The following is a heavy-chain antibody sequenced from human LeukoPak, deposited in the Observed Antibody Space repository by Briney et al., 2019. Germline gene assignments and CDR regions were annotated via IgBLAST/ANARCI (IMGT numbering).Heavy chain of an antibody. D-gene: IGHD1-26*01. V-gene: IGHV4-34*01. Sequence: PSETLPLTCAVYGGSFSGYYWSWIRQPPGKGLEWFGEINHSGSTNYNPSLKSRVTISVDTSKNQFSLKLSSVTAADTAVYYCASYFGATKVIDYWGQGTLVTVSS. CDR1: GGSFSGYY. J-gene: IGHJ4*02. CDR2: INHSGST. CDR3: ASYFGATKVIDY.